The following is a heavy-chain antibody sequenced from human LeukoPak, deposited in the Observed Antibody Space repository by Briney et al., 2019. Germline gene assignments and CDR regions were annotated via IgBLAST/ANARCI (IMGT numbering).Heavy chain of an antibody. CDR2: I. CDR3: ARDRLVVVVAADHDAFDI. J-gene: IGHJ3*02. CDR1: GFTFSTYS. V-gene: IGHV3-48*01. D-gene: IGHD2-15*01. Sequence: GGSLRLSCAASGFTFSTYSMNWVRQAPGRGLEWVSYIYYADSVKGRFTISKDNAKNSLYLQMNSLRTEDTAVYYCARDRLVVVVAADHDAFDIWGQGTMVTVSS.